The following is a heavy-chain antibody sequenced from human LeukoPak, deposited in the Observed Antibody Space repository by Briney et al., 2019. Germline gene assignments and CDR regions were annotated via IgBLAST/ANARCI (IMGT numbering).Heavy chain of an antibody. CDR1: GYPFSSCG. D-gene: IGHD2-15*01. CDR2: ISGYNGDT. Sequence: ASVKVSCKTFGYPFSSCGINWVRQAPGQGLEWMGWISGYNGDTNYAQKFQGRVTMTTDTSTNTAYMDLRRLRSDDTAVYYCARAGGYCGRISCPYYFDYWGQGSLVAVSS. J-gene: IGHJ4*02. CDR3: ARAGGYCGRISCPYYFDY. V-gene: IGHV1-18*01.